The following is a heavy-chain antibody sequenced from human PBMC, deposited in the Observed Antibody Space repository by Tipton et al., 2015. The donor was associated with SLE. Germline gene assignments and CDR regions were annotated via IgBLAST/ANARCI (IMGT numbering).Heavy chain of an antibody. CDR3: AGDSLIFGVMH. CDR1: GFTFDDYG. D-gene: IGHD3-3*01. V-gene: IGHV3-20*04. CDR2: ISWNGGYI. J-gene: IGHJ4*02. Sequence: SLRLSCVASGFTFDDYGMAWVRQVPGKGLEWVSGISWNGGYIGYADSVKGRFAISRDNAKNSLYLQMNSLRAEDTALYYCAGDSLIFGVMHWGQGTLVTVSS.